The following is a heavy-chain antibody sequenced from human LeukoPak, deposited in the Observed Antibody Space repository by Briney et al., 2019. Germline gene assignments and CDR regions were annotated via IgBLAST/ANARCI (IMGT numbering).Heavy chain of an antibody. CDR3: AGLTEGNTYGHEGTFDY. CDR1: GGSISSSSYY. CDR2: IYYRGTT. J-gene: IGHJ4*02. Sequence: SETLSLTXTVSGGSISSSSYYWGWIRQPPGRGLEWIGSIYYRGTTYHNPSLKSRVTISVDTSKNQFSLKLSSVTAGDTAVYYCAGLTEGNTYGHEGTFDYWGQGTLVTVSS. D-gene: IGHD5-18*01. V-gene: IGHV4-39*01.